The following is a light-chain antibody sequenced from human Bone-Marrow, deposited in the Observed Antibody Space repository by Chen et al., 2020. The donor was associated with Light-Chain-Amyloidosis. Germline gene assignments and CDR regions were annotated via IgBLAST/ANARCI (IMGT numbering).Light chain of an antibody. J-gene: IGLJ2*01. CDR3: QSADSSGTYEVI. V-gene: IGLV3-25*03. CDR1: DLPTKY. Sequence: SYDLTHPPSVPLSPGQTARITCSGDDLPTKYAYWYQQKPGQAPVLVIHRDTERPSGISERFSGSSSGTTATLTISGVQAEDEADYHCQSADSSGTYEVIFGGGTKLTVL. CDR2: RDT.